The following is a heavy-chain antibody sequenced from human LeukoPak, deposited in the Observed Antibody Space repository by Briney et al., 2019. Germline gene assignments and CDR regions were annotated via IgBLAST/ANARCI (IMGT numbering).Heavy chain of an antibody. CDR2: IRYDGSNK. J-gene: IGHJ3*02. Sequence: GESLRLSCAASGFTFSSYGMHWVRQAPGKGLEWVVFIRYDGSNKYYADSVKGRFTISRDNSKNTLYLQMNSLRAEDTAVYYCAKDSGAVAGGSAFDIWGQGTMVTVSS. V-gene: IGHV3-30*02. D-gene: IGHD6-19*01. CDR3: AKDSGAVAGGSAFDI. CDR1: GFTFSSYG.